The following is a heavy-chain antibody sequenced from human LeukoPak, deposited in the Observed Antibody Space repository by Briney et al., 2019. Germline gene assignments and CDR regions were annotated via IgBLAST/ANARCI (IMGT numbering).Heavy chain of an antibody. Sequence: ASVKVSFKAAGYTFTGYYMHWVRQAPGQGLEWMGWINPNSGDTNYAQKFQGRVTMTRDTSITTAYMELSRLRSDDTAVYYCARRYFVSGSYYTDYWGQGTLVTVSS. CDR3: ARRYFVSGSYYTDY. J-gene: IGHJ4*02. D-gene: IGHD3-10*01. CDR2: INPNSGDT. CDR1: GYTFTGYY. V-gene: IGHV1-2*02.